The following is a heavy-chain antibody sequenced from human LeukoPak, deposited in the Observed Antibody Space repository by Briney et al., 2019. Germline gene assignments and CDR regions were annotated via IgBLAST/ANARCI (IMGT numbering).Heavy chain of an antibody. Sequence: GGSLRLSCAASGFTFSSYSMTWVRQAPGKGLEWVSSFTSSSRSIYYADSVKGRFTISRDNAKNSLYLQMNSLRAEDTALYHCARAFGGSSWYGGDAFDIWGQGTMVTVSS. CDR3: ARAFGGSSWYGGDAFDI. V-gene: IGHV3-21*04. J-gene: IGHJ3*02. CDR2: FTSSSRSI. CDR1: GFTFSSYS. D-gene: IGHD6-13*01.